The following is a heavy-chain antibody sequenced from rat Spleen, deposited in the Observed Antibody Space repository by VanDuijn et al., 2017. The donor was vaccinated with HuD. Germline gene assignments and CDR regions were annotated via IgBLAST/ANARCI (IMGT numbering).Heavy chain of an antibody. CDR3: TQQLGDWFAY. CDR1: GFTFSNYG. V-gene: IGHV5-19*01. CDR2: ISPSGGST. J-gene: IGHJ3*01. Sequence: EVQLVESGGGLVQPGRSLKVSCAASGFTFSNYGMHWIRQAPTKGLEWVATISPSGGSTYYRDSVKGRFTISRDNAKSTLYLQMDSLRSEDTATYYCTQQLGDWFAYWGQGTLVTVSS. D-gene: IGHD1-10*01.